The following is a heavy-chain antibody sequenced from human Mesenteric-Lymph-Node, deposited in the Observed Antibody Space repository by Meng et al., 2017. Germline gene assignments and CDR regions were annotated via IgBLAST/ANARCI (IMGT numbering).Heavy chain of an antibody. CDR2: IYWDDDK. Sequence: SGPTLVKPTQTLTLTCTFSGFSLSTSGVGAGWIRQPPGKALEWLALIYWDDDKRYSPSLKSRLTITKDTSKNQVVLTMTNMDPVDTATYYCRVYDSSGYYYTDDYWGQGTLVTVSS. J-gene: IGHJ4*02. D-gene: IGHD3-22*01. CDR1: GFSLSTSGVG. V-gene: IGHV2-5*02. CDR3: RVYDSSGYYYTDDY.